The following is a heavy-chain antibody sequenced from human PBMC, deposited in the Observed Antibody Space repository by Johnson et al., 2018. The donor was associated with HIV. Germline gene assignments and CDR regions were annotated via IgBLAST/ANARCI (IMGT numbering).Heavy chain of an antibody. CDR2: ISPDESKT. CDR1: GFSFSNYW. D-gene: IGHD4-11*01. J-gene: IGHJ3*02. V-gene: IGHV3-74*01. CDR3: ARVTGPFDI. Sequence: VQLVESGGDLVQPGGSLRLSCVASGFSFSNYWMHWVRQAPGKGPVWVSRISPDESKTDYADSVKGRFTISRDNAKNSLYLQMNSLRAEDTAVYYCARVTGPFDIWGQGTMVTVSS.